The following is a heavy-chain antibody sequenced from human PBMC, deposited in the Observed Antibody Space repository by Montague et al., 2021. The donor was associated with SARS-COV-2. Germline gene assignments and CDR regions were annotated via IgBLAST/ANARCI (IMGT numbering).Heavy chain of an antibody. D-gene: IGHD3-10*01. CDR3: TRAVWGVQDY. V-gene: IGHV6-1*01. CDR2: TYYRSKWSN. CDR1: GDSVSSKSVS. Sequence: CAISGDSVSSKSVSWNGSRQSPSRGIDWLGRTYYRSKWSNEYALAVKSRITITPDTSKNQLSLQLTSVTPEDTAVYYCTRAVWGVQDYWGQGSLVTVSS. J-gene: IGHJ4*02.